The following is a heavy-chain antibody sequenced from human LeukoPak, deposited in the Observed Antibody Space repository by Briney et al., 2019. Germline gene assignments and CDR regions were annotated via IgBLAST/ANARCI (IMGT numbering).Heavy chain of an antibody. Sequence: PSQTLSLTRTVSGGSISSGTYYWSWIRQQPGKGLEWIGYIYYSGSTYYNPSLKSRVTISVDTSKNQFSLKLSSVTAADTAVYYCAKLVGPSPYYFDYWGQGTLVTVSS. CDR3: AKLVGPSPYYFDY. J-gene: IGHJ4*02. D-gene: IGHD1-26*01. CDR1: GGSISSGTYY. V-gene: IGHV4-31*03. CDR2: IYYSGST.